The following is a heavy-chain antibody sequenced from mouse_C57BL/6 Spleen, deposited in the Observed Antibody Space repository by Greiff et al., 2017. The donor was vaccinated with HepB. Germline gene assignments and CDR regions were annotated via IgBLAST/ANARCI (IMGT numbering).Heavy chain of an antibody. CDR3: ARVYDGYYVLFAY. V-gene: IGHV5-17*01. CDR1: GFTFSDYG. D-gene: IGHD2-3*01. Sequence: EVQLVESGGGLVKPGGSLKLSCAASGFTFSDYGMHWVRQAPEKGLEWVAYISSGSSTIYYADTVKGRFTISRDNAKNTLFLQMTSLRSEDTAMYYCARVYDGYYVLFAYWGQRTLVTVSA. CDR2: ISSGSSTI. J-gene: IGHJ3*01.